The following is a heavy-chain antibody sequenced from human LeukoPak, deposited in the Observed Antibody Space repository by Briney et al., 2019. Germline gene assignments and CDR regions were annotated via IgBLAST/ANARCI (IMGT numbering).Heavy chain of an antibody. CDR3: AKGDWLDP. V-gene: IGHV3-74*01. Sequence: GGSLRLSCAASGFTFSSYCMHWVRQAPGKGLVWVSRIKGDGGSTNYADSVKGRFTISRDNAKNTLYLQMISLRAEDTAVYYCAKGDWLDPWGQGTLVTVSS. CDR1: GFTFSSYC. J-gene: IGHJ5*02. CDR2: IKGDGGST.